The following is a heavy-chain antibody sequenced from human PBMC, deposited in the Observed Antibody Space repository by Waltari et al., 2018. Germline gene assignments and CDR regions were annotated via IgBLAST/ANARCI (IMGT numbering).Heavy chain of an antibody. J-gene: IGHJ5*02. CDR2: IIPILGIA. CDR1: GGTFSSYA. D-gene: IGHD1-26*01. CDR3: ARDFSGSYLQGWFDH. Sequence: QVQLVQSGAEVKKPGSSVKVSCKASGGTFSSYAISWVQQAPGEGVELMGGIIPILGIANYAQKFQGRVTIDTDESTSTAYMELSSLRSEDTAVYYCARDFSGSYLQGWFDHWGQGTLVTVSS. V-gene: IGHV1-69*05.